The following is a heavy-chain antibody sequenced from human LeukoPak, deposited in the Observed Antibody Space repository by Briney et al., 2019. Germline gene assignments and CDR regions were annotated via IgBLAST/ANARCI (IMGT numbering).Heavy chain of an antibody. V-gene: IGHV1-18*01. D-gene: IGHD4-11*01. Sequence: ASVKVSCKASGYTFTSYGISWVRQAPGQGLEWMGWISAYNGNTNYAQKLQGRVTMTTDTSTSTAYMELRSLRSDDTAVYYCARGALRASGAVTLTYCDYWGQGTLVTVSS. CDR2: ISAYNGNT. CDR1: GYTFTSYG. CDR3: ARGALRASGAVTLTYCDY. J-gene: IGHJ4*02.